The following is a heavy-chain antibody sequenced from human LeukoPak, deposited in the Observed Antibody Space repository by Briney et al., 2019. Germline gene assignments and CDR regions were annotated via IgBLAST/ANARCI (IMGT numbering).Heavy chain of an antibody. CDR1: GFTFSSYG. J-gene: IGHJ6*02. Sequence: GGSLRLSCAASGFTFSSYGMHWVRQAPGKGLEWVAVIWYDGGNKYYADSVKGRFTISRDNSKNTLYLQMNSLRAEDTAVYYCARDPYYDFWSGYYYYYYGMDVWGQGTTVTVSS. V-gene: IGHV3-33*01. CDR2: IWYDGGNK. D-gene: IGHD3-3*01. CDR3: ARDPYYDFWSGYYYYYYGMDV.